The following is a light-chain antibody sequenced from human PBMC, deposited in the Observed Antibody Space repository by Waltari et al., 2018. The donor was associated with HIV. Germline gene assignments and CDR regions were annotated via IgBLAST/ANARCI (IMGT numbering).Light chain of an antibody. CDR3: CSYTGTYTRYV. Sequence: QSALTQPRSVSGSPGQSVTISCTGTSSDGGSYKYVSWYQLRPGKAPKLIIHDVDKRPSGVPDRFSGSKSGNTASLTISGLQAEDEADYYCCSYTGTYTRYVFGTGAKVTVL. CDR2: DVD. CDR1: SSDGGSYKY. V-gene: IGLV2-11*01. J-gene: IGLJ1*01.